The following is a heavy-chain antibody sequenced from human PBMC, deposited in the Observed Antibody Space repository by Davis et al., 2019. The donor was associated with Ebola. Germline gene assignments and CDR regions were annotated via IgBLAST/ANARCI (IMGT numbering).Heavy chain of an antibody. D-gene: IGHD3-10*01. CDR2: ISGSGGST. V-gene: IGHV3-23*01. Sequence: GESLKISCAASGFTFSKYAMSWVRQAPGKGLEWVSVISGSGGSTYYADSVKGRFTISRDNSKNTLYLQMNSLRAEDTAVYYCAKAPLWFGELSVFGAFDIWGQGTMVTVSS. J-gene: IGHJ3*02. CDR1: GFTFSKYA. CDR3: AKAPLWFGELSVFGAFDI.